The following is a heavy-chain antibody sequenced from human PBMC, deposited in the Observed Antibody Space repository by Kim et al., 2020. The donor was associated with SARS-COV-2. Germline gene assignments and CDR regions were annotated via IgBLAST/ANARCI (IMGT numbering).Heavy chain of an antibody. D-gene: IGHD6-13*01. CDR3: ARVARYSSSGPLRY. CDR2: INHSGST. V-gene: IGHV4-34*01. Sequence: SETLSLTCAVYGGSFSGYYWSWIRQPPGKGLEWIGEINHSGSTNYNPSLKSRVTISVDTSKNQFSLKLSSVTAADTAVYYCARVARYSSSGPLRYWGQGTLVTVSS. J-gene: IGHJ4*02. CDR1: GGSFSGYY.